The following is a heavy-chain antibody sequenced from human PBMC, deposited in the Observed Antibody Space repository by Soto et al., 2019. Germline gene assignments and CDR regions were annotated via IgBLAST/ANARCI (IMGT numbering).Heavy chain of an antibody. Sequence: SETLSLTCVVYGYFISSGYHWGWIRQPPGKGLEWIGSIYHSGTTYYNPSLKSRVTLSVDTSKNEFSLRLTSVTAADTAVYYCARDSYNLSDYWGQGALVTVSS. CDR2: IYHSGTT. CDR1: GYFISSGYH. J-gene: IGHJ4*02. D-gene: IGHD1-1*01. CDR3: ARDSYNLSDY. V-gene: IGHV4-38-2*02.